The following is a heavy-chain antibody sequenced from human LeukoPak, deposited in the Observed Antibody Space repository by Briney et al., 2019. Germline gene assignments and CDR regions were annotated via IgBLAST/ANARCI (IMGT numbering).Heavy chain of an antibody. Sequence: ASVKVSCKASGYTFTRYYMHWVRQAPGQGLEWMGWINPNSGGTNYAQKFQGRVTMTRDTSISTAYMELSRLRSDDTAVYYCARVGYVVVPAMYNGFDPWGQGTLVTVSS. CDR3: ARVGYVVVPAMYNGFDP. J-gene: IGHJ5*02. V-gene: IGHV1-2*02. CDR1: GYTFTRYY. D-gene: IGHD2-2*01. CDR2: INPNSGGT.